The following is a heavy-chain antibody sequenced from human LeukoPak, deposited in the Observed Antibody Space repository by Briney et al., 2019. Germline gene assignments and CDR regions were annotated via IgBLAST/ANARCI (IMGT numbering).Heavy chain of an antibody. Sequence: PSETLSLTCAVYGGSFSGYYWSWIRQPPGKGLEWIGEINHSGSTNYNPSLKSRVTISVDTSKNQFSLKLSSVTAADTAVYYCAREGCSSTSCYSRPRAFDIWGQGTMVTVSS. J-gene: IGHJ3*02. V-gene: IGHV4-34*01. CDR1: GGSFSGYY. D-gene: IGHD2-2*02. CDR3: AREGCSSTSCYSRPRAFDI. CDR2: INHSGST.